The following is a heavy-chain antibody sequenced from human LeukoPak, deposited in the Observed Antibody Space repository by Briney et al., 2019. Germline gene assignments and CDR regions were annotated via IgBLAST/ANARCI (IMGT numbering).Heavy chain of an antibody. J-gene: IGHJ4*02. Sequence: LSLTCAAYGGSFSGSYWSWIRQAPGKGLEWVSAISGSGGSTYYADSVKGRFTIFRDNSKNTLYLQMNSLRAEDTAVYYCARGPSGYHNTGGQGTLVTVSS. CDR3: ARGPSGYHNT. D-gene: IGHD5-12*01. CDR1: GGSFSGSY. CDR2: ISGSGGST. V-gene: IGHV3-23*01.